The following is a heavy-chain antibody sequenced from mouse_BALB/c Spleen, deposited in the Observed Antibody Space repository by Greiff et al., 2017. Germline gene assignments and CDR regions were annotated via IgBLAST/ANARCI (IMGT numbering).Heavy chain of an antibody. CDR3: ARREGNYAAMDY. CDR2: ISSGGST. CDR1: GFTFSSYA. J-gene: IGHJ4*01. D-gene: IGHD2-1*01. Sequence: EVKLQESGGGLVKPGGSLKLSCAASGFTFSSYAMSWVRQTPEKRLEWVASISSGGSTYYPDSVKGRFTISRDNARNILYLQMSSLRSEDTAMYYCARREGNYAAMDYWGQGTSVTVSS. V-gene: IGHV5-6-5*01.